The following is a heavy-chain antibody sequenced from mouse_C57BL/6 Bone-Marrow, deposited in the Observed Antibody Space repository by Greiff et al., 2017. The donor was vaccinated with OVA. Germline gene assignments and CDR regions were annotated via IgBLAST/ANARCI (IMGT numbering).Heavy chain of an antibody. CDR3: AGGYYVDWFAY. V-gene: IGHV1-76*01. D-gene: IGHD2-3*01. J-gene: IGHJ3*01. Sequence: QVQLQQSGAELVRPGASVKLSCKASGYTFTDYYINWVKQRPGQGLEWIARIYPGSGNTYYNEKFKGKATLTAEKSSSTAYMQLSSLTSEDSAVYFCAGGYYVDWFAYWGQGTLVTVSA. CDR1: GYTFTDYY. CDR2: IYPGSGNT.